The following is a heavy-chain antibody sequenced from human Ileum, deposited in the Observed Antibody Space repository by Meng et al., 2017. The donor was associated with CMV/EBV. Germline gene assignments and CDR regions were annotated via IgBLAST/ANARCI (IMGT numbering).Heavy chain of an antibody. D-gene: IGHD3-16*01. CDR2: IKSMADGGTI. V-gene: IGHV3-15*01. Sequence: GESLKISCAASESTFTKAWMNWVRQAPGKGLEWVGRIKSMADGGTIDYAAPVKGRFTISRDDSKITFCLQMDSLKAEDTAVYYCTSKGVWGQGTLVTVSS. CDR3: TSKGV. J-gene: IGHJ4*02. CDR1: ESTFTKAW.